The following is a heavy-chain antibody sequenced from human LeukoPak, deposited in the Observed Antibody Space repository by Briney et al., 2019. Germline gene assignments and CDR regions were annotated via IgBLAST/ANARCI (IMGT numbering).Heavy chain of an antibody. CDR2: IKQDGSEK. V-gene: IGHV3-7*01. CDR1: GLAFSDYW. D-gene: IGHD2-2*01. Sequence: PGGSLRLSCAASGLAFSDYWMSWVRQAPGKGLEWVANIKQDGSEKSYVDSVKGRFTISRDNAENSLYLQMNSLRAEDTAVYFCARDPLYQLPYFMDVWGKGTTVTVSS. J-gene: IGHJ6*03. CDR3: ARDPLYQLPYFMDV.